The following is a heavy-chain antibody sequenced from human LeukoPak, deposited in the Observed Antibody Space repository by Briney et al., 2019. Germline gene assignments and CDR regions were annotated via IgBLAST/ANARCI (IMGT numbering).Heavy chain of an antibody. CDR3: AKDPDGDLDY. CDR1: GFTFSSFA. CDR2: ISGSGGMT. D-gene: IGHD4-17*01. Sequence: HPGGSLRLSCAASGFTFSSFAMSWVRQAPGERLEWVSAISGSGGMTYSADSVKGRFTVSRDNSKDTLYLQMNSLRAEDTAVYYCAKDPDGDLDYWGQGTLVTVSS. V-gene: IGHV3-23*01. J-gene: IGHJ4*02.